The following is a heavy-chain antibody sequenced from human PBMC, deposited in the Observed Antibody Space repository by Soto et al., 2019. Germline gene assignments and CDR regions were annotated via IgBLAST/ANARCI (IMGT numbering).Heavy chain of an antibody. J-gene: IGHJ4*02. CDR2: IIPILGIA. Sequence: SVKVSCKASGGTFISYTISWVRQAPGQGLEWMGRIIPILGIANYAQKFQGRVTITADKSTSTAYMELSSLRSEDTAVYYCARSGYYDFWSGTTPSFDYWGQGTLVTVSS. CDR3: ARSGYYDFWSGTTPSFDY. D-gene: IGHD3-3*01. V-gene: IGHV1-69*02. CDR1: GGTFISYT.